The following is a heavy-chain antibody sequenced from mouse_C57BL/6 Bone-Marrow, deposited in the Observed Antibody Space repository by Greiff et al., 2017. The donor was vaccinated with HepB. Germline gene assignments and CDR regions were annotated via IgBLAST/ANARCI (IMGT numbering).Heavy chain of an antibody. CDR3: ARRRGRTWFAY. CDR1: GFTFSDYY. J-gene: IGHJ3*01. CDR2: ISNGGGST. V-gene: IGHV5-12*01. Sequence: EVKVVESGGGLVQPGGSLKLSCAASGFTFSDYYMYWVRQTPEKRLEWVAYISNGGGSTYYPDTVKGRFTISRDNAKNTLYLQMSRLKSEDTAMYYCARRRGRTWFAYWGQGTLVTVSA.